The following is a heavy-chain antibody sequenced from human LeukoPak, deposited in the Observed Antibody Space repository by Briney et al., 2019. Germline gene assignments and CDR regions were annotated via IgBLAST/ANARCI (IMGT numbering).Heavy chain of an antibody. Sequence: ASVTVSCKASGYTFTSYGISWVRLAHGQGLEWMGGISAYNGNTDYAQKLQGRVTMTTDTSTSTAYMELRSLRSDDSAVYYCAGGSWYFDYWGQGTLVTVSS. CDR2: ISAYNGNT. CDR3: AGGSWYFDY. V-gene: IGHV1-18*01. J-gene: IGHJ4*02. CDR1: GYTFTSYG.